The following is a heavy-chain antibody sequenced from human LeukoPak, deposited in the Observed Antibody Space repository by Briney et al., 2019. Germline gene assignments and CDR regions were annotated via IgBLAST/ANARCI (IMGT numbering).Heavy chain of an antibody. CDR3: ARSPHYDILAGFYYYFDY. CDR2: ISYDGSNK. J-gene: IGHJ4*02. V-gene: IGHV3-30-3*01. D-gene: IGHD3-9*01. Sequence: GGSLRLSCAASGFTFSSYAMHWVRQAPGKGLEWVADISYDGSNKYYADSVKGRLTISRDNSKSTLYLQMNSLRAEDTATYYCARSPHYDILAGFYYYFDYWGQGTLVTVSS. CDR1: GFTFSSYA.